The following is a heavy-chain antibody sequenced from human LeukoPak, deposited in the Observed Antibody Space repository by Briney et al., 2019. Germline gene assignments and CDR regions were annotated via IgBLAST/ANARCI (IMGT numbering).Heavy chain of an antibody. CDR1: GYTFTDYY. CDR2: INPNSGGT. D-gene: IGHD3-22*01. J-gene: IGHJ3*01. Sequence: ASVKVSCKASGYTFTDYYMHWVRQAPGQGLEWMGWINPNSGGTNYAQKFQGRVTMTRDTSISTAYMEPSRLRSDDTAVYYCARYYYDTSSVFDVWGQGTRVTVSS. V-gene: IGHV1-2*02. CDR3: ARYYYDTSSVFDV.